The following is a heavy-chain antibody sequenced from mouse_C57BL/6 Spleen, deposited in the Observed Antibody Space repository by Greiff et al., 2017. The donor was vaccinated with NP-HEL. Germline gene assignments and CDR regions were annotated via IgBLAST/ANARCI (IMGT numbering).Heavy chain of an antibody. Sequence: EVKLQESGPGLVKPSQSLSLTCSVTGYSITSGYYWNWIRQFPGNKLEWMGYISYDGSNNYNPSLKNRISITRGTSKNQFFLKLNSVTTEDTATYYCARGGYGSSYPYYFDYWGQGTTLTVSS. CDR3: ARGGYGSSYPYYFDY. CDR1: GYSITSGYY. J-gene: IGHJ2*01. CDR2: ISYDGSN. D-gene: IGHD1-1*01. V-gene: IGHV3-6*01.